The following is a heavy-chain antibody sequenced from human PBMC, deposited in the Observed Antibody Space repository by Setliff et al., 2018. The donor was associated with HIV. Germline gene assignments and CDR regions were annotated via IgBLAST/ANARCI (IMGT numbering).Heavy chain of an antibody. J-gene: IGHJ4*02. Sequence: ASETMSLTCAVFGESSNNDAWTWIRQPQGKGLEWNGEVSPIGETTYSQSLKDRVTISIDTSKHHFSLKMNSVTVADTAVYYCARVIRGVYFYDGTGYYYFDDWGQGALVTVSS. D-gene: IGHD3-10*01. V-gene: IGHV4-34*01. CDR3: ARVIRGVYFYDGTGYYYFDD. CDR1: GESSNNDA. CDR2: VSPIGET.